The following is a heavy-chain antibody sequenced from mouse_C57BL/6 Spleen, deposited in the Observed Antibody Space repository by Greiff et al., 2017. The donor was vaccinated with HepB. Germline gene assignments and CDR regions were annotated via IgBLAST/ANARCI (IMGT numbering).Heavy chain of an antibody. J-gene: IGHJ3*01. Sequence: EVKVEESGGGLVQPKGSLKLSCAASGFSFNTYAMNWVRQAPGKGLEWVARIRSKSNNYATYYADSVKDRFTISRDDSESMLYLQMNNLKTEDTAMYYCVRHSNYDYDWFAYWGQGTLVTVSA. V-gene: IGHV10-1*01. CDR2: IRSKSNNYAT. CDR3: VRHSNYDYDWFAY. CDR1: GFSFNTYA. D-gene: IGHD2-4*01.